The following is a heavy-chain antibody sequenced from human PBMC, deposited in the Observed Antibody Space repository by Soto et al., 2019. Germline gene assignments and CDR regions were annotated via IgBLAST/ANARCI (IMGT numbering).Heavy chain of an antibody. J-gene: IGHJ4*02. V-gene: IGHV3-48*01. CDR1: GFTFTSYS. CDR2: ISSRSSTI. D-gene: IGHD4-17*01. CDR3: ARNYYGDYVEDY. Sequence: GGSLRLSCAASGFTFTSYSMNWVRQAPGKGLEWVSYISSRSSTIYYADSVKGRFTISRDNAKNSLYLQMNSLIVEDTAVYYCARNYYGDYVEDYWGQGTLVTVSS.